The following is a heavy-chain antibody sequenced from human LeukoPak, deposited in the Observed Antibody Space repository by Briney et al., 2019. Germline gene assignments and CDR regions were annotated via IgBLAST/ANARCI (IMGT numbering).Heavy chain of an antibody. CDR2: ISGYNGNT. J-gene: IGHJ6*02. V-gene: IGHV1-18*01. Sequence: ASVKVSCKASGYTFTSYGISWVRQAPGQGLEWMGWISGYNGNTKYAHKVQGRVTMTTDTSTGTAYMELRSLRSDDTAVYYCARAYSYGSDYYYGMDVWGQGTTVTGSS. CDR3: ARAYSYGSDYYYGMDV. D-gene: IGHD5-18*01. CDR1: GYTFTSYG.